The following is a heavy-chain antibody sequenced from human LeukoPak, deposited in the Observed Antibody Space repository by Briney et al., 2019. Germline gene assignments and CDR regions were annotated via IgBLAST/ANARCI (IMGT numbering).Heavy chain of an antibody. CDR1: GFTFSSYS. Sequence: GGSLRLSCAASGFTFSSYSMNWVRQAPGKGLEWVSSISSSSSYIYYADSVKGRFTISRDNAKNSLYLQMNSLSAEDTAVYYCARTTLWSGYHNWFDPWGQGTLVTVSS. CDR3: ARTTLWSGYHNWFDP. J-gene: IGHJ5*02. D-gene: IGHD3-3*01. V-gene: IGHV3-21*01. CDR2: ISSSSSYI.